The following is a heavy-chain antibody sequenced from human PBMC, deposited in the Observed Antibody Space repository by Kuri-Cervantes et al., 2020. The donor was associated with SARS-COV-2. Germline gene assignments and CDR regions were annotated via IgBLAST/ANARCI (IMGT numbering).Heavy chain of an antibody. J-gene: IGHJ5*02. CDR2: IVVGSGNT. CDR3: APFYYRSINNWSDP. CDR1: GSTFSGSA. Sequence: SVKVSCKASGSTFSGSAIQWVRQARGQRLEWIGWIVVGSGNTDYAREFQERVTITRDMSTTTVYMELSGLRSDDTAMYYCAPFYYRSINNWSDPWGQGTQVTSPQ. V-gene: IGHV1-58*02. D-gene: IGHD3-10*01.